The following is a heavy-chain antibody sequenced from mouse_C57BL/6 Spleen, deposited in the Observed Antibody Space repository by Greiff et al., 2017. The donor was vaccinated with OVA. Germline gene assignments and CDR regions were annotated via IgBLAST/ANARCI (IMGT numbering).Heavy chain of an antibody. CDR1: GYSITSGYY. Sequence: DVQLQESGPGLVKPSQSLSLTCSVTGYSITSGYYWNWIRQFPGNKLERMGYISYDGSNNYNPSLKNRISITRDTSKNQFFLKLNSVTTEDTATYYCARGGGYYLDYWGQGTTLTVSS. V-gene: IGHV3-6*01. CDR2: ISYDGSN. D-gene: IGHD1-1*02. CDR3: ARGGGYYLDY. J-gene: IGHJ2*01.